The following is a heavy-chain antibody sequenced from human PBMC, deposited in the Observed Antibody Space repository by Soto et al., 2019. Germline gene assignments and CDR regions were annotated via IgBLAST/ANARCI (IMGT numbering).Heavy chain of an antibody. J-gene: IGHJ6*02. V-gene: IGHV3-30*18. D-gene: IGHD2-2*01. CDR2: ISYDGGNK. CDR1: GFTFTSYG. CDR3: AKVLGYCSSSSCSRESYYYYGMDV. Sequence: QVQLVESGGVVVQPGRSLRLSCVASGFTFTSYGMHWVRQAPGKGLEWVSVISYDGGNKYYGDSVKGRFTISRDNSKNTLYLQRNSLRVEDTAVYYCAKVLGYCSSSSCSRESYYYYGMDVWGQGTTVTVSS.